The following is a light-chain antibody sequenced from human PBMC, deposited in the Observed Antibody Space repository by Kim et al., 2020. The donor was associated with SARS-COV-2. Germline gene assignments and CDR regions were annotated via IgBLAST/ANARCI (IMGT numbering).Light chain of an antibody. V-gene: IGKV3-15*01. CDR3: QQYDNGPPDT. CDR1: QSVRSN. Sequence: VTPGETATLFCRASQSVRSNLAWYQQKPGQAPRLLIYGASTRATGIPVRFSGSGSGTDFTLTISSLQSEDFALYYCQQYDNGPPDTFGQGTKLEI. CDR2: GAS. J-gene: IGKJ2*01.